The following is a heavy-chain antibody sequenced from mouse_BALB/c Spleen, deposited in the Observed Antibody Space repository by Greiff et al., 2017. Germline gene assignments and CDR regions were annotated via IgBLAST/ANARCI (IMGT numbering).Heavy chain of an antibody. V-gene: IGHV1-62-2*01. CDR1: GYTFTEYI. CDR2: FYPGSGSI. Sequence: VQLQESGAGLVKPGASVKLSCKASGYTFTEYIIHWVKQRSGQGLEWIAWFYPGSGSIKYNEKFKDKATLTADKSSSTVYMELSRLTSEDSAVYFCARHEGTTSGFAYWGQGTLVTVSA. CDR3: ARHEGTTSGFAY. J-gene: IGHJ3*01. D-gene: IGHD2-12*01.